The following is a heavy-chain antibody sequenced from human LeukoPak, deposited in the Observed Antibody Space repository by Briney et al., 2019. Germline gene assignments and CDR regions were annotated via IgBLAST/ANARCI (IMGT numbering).Heavy chain of an antibody. D-gene: IGHD3-16*01. CDR3: ARRLLGSFDY. Sequence: PSETLSLTCTVSAGSISSSSYYWGWIRQPPGKGLEWIGSIFYSGRPYYSPSLNIRVTISVDTSKNHFSLKLSSVTAADTAVYYCARRLLGSFDYWGQGTLVTVSS. J-gene: IGHJ4*02. CDR1: AGSISSSSYY. V-gene: IGHV4-39*01. CDR2: IFYSGRP.